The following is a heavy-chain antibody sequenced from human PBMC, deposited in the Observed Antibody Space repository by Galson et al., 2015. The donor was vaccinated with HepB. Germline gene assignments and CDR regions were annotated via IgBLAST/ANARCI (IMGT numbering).Heavy chain of an antibody. CDR2: ISYDGSNK. D-gene: IGHD3-9*01. V-gene: IGHV3-30*04. CDR1: GFTFSSYA. Sequence: SLRLSCAASGFTFSSYAMHWVRQAPGKGLEWVAVISYDGSNKYYADSVKGRFTISRDNSKNTLYLQVNSLRAEDTAVYYCARAYYDILTGYYPYHYYYYGMDVWGQGTTVTVSS. J-gene: IGHJ6*02. CDR3: ARAYYDILTGYYPYHYYYYGMDV.